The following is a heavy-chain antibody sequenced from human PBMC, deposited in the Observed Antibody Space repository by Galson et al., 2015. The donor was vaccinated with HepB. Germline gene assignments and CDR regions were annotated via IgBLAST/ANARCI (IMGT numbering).Heavy chain of an antibody. CDR3: ARAGLELRPSTFYYYYYGMDV. CDR1: GGTFSSYA. D-gene: IGHD1-7*01. CDR2: IIPIFGTA. V-gene: IGHV1-69*06. J-gene: IGHJ6*02. Sequence: SVKVSCKASGGTFSSYAISWVRQAPGQGLEWMGGIIPIFGTANYAQKFQGRVTITADKSTSTAYMELSSLRSEDTAVYYCARAGLELRPSTFYYYYYGMDVWGQGTTVTVSS.